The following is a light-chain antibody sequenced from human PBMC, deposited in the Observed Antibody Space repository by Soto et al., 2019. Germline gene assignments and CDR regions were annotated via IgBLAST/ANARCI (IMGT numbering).Light chain of an antibody. CDR3: HSRA. V-gene: IGKV1-5*01. CDR2: DIS. J-gene: IGKJ5*01. Sequence: DIQMTQSPSTLSASVGDRVTITCRASQSISDWLAWYQQKPGKAPKLLIYDISNLEIGVPSRFGGSGSETEFTLTISRLQPDDFATYFCHSRAFGQGTRLEIK. CDR1: QSISDW.